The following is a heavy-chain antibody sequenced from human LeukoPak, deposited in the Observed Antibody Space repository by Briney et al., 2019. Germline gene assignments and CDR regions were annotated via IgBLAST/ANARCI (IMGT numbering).Heavy chain of an antibody. J-gene: IGHJ4*02. CDR2: IIPILGIA. CDR3: AYGSGSYYGGLGY. D-gene: IGHD1-26*01. CDR1: GYTFTRYG. V-gene: IGHV1-69*04. Sequence: SVKVSCKASGYTFTRYGISWVRQAPGQGLEWMGRIIPILGIANYAQKFQGRVTITADKSTSTAYMELSSLRSEDTAVYYCAYGSGSYYGGLGYWGQGTLVTVSS.